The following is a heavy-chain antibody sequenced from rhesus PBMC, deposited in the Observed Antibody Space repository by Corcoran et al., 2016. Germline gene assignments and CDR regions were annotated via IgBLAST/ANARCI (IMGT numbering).Heavy chain of an antibody. CDR3: ARVGYSNFFDY. D-gene: IGHD5-42*01. Sequence: QLQLQESGPGLVKPSETLSVTCAVSGGSISSSYWRWIRQATVKGLEWIGYIYGSGSSTNYNPSLKSRVTLSVDTSKNQLSLKLSSVTTADTAVYYCARVGYSNFFDYWGQGVLVTVSS. CDR2: IYGSGSST. V-gene: IGHV4-169*01. CDR1: GGSISSSY. J-gene: IGHJ4*01.